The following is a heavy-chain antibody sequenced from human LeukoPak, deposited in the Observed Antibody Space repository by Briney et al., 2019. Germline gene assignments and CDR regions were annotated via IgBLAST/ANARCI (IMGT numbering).Heavy chain of an antibody. CDR1: DGSISSSNYY. CDR3: EGTYYYDSGDDY. Sequence: PSETLSLTCTVSDGSISSSNYYWGWIRQAPGKGLEWVLAISGSGTSTYYADSVKGRFTISRDNSKNTLYLQMNSLRAEDTAVYYCEGTYYYDSGDDYWGQGTLVTVSS. D-gene: IGHD3-22*01. CDR2: ISGSGTST. V-gene: IGHV3-23*01. J-gene: IGHJ4*02.